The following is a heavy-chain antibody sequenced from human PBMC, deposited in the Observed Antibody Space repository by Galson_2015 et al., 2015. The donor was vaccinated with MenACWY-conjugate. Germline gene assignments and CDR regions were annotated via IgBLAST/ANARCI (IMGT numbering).Heavy chain of an antibody. J-gene: IGHJ6*02. V-gene: IGHV2-70*11. CDR1: GFSLSTSGMC. CDR2: IDWDDDK. CDR3: ARTPYSYGYYYYYGMDV. Sequence: PALVKPTQPLTLTCTFSGFSLSTSGMCVSWIRQPPGKALEWLARIDWDDDKYYSTSLKTRLTISKDTSKNQVVLTMTNMDPVDTATYYCARTPYSYGYYYYYGMDVWGQGNPGHRLL. D-gene: IGHD5-18*01.